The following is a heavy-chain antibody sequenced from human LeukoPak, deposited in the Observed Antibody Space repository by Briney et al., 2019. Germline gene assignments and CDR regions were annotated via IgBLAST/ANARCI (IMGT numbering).Heavy chain of an antibody. CDR1: GGSFSSYH. CDR3: ARHMPGTTPDI. J-gene: IGHJ3*02. V-gene: IGHV4-59*08. CDR2: ISYSGST. Sequence: SETLSLTCTVSGGSFSSYHWSWIRQPPGGGLEWIGCISYSGSTNYNASLESRVTISVDTSKNQASLRLSYVTAADTAVYYCARHMPGTTPDIWGQGTMVTVSS. D-gene: IGHD1-1*01.